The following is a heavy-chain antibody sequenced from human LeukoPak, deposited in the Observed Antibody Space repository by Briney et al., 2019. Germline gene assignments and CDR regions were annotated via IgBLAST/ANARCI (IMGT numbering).Heavy chain of an antibody. CDR3: ARGAYYFDY. Sequence: SETLSLTCIVSGGSVSSGSYYWSWIRQPPGKGLEWIGYIYYSGTTNYNPSLKSRVTISVDTSKIQFSLNLSSVTAADTAVYYCARGAYYFDYWGQGTLASVSS. V-gene: IGHV4-61*01. CDR2: IYYSGTT. J-gene: IGHJ4*02. CDR1: GGSVSSGSYY.